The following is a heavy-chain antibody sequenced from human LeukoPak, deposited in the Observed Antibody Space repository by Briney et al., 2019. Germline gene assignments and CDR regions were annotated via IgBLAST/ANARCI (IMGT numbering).Heavy chain of an antibody. V-gene: IGHV3-23*01. J-gene: IGHJ6*02. Sequence: GGSLRLSCAASGFTFSSYAMSWVRQAPGKGLEWVSAISGSGGSTYYADSVKGRFTISRDNSKNSLYLQMNSLREEDTAVYYCARDSSYGSGYYYYGMDVWGQGTTVTVSS. D-gene: IGHD3-10*01. CDR3: ARDSSYGSGYYYYGMDV. CDR2: ISGSGGST. CDR1: GFTFSSYA.